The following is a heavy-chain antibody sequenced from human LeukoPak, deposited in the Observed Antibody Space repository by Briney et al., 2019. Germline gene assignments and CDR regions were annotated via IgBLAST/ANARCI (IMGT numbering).Heavy chain of an antibody. J-gene: IGHJ6*02. D-gene: IGHD3-10*01. CDR1: GGSISSGGYP. Sequence: SQTLSLTCAVSGGSISSGGYPWSWIRQPPGKGLEWIGFIHYTGSTNYNPSLKSRVTISVDTSKNQFSLKLSSVTAADTAVYYCAREDVAGGSGSNYYYYGADVWGQGTTVTVSS. CDR3: AREDVAGGSGSNYYYYGADV. V-gene: IGHV4-30-4*07. CDR2: IHYTGST.